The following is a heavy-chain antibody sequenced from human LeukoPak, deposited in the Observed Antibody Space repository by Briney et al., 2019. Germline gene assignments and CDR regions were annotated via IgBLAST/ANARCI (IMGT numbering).Heavy chain of an antibody. CDR3: ARERDYYDSSAYVNWYLDL. V-gene: IGHV3-21*01. CDR1: GFTFSSYW. CDR2: ISSSSDHI. D-gene: IGHD3-22*01. J-gene: IGHJ2*01. Sequence: PGGSLRLSCAASGFTFSSYWMSGVRQAPGKGLECVSSISSSSDHIYYADSVKGRFTISRDNAKNSLYLQMNSLRAEHTAVYYCARERDYYDSSAYVNWYLDLWGRGTLVTVSS.